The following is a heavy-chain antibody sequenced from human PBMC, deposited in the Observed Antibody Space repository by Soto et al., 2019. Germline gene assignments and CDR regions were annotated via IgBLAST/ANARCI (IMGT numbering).Heavy chain of an antibody. CDR3: AAEIAVAAITTGFDY. V-gene: IGHV1-58*01. D-gene: IGHD6-19*01. CDR1: GFTFTSSA. CDR2: IVVGSGNT. J-gene: IGHJ4*02. Sequence: SVKVSCKASGFTFTSSAVQWVRQARGQRLEWIGWIVVGSGNTNYAQKFQERVTITRDMSTSTAYMELSSLRSEDTAVYYCAAEIAVAAITTGFDYWGQGTLVTVSS.